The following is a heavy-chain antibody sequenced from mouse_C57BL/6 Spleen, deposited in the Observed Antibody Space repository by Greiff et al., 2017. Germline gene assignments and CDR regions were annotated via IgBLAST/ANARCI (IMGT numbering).Heavy chain of an antibody. J-gene: IGHJ4*01. V-gene: IGHV3-6*01. CDR2: ISDDGSN. CDR1: GYSITSGYY. Sequence: DVKLVESGPGLVKPSQSLSLTCSVTGYSITSGYYWNWIRQFPGNKLEWMGYISDDGSNNYNPSLKNRISITRDTSKNQFFLKLNSVTTEDTATYYCARESYAMDYWGQGTSVTVSS. CDR3: ARESYAMDY.